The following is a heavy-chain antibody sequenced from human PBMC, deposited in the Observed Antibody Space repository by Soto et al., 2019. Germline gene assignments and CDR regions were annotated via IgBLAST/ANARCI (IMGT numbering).Heavy chain of an antibody. CDR3: VIVGRTS. D-gene: IGHD3-3*01. CDR2: SKNKANGYTM. Sequence: EVQVVESGGGLVQPGGSLRLSCAVSGLTFSDYYFDWVRQSPGKGLEWVGRSKNKANGYTMEYAASVKGRFTISRDDSKNSVSLQMSSLITDDTAVYYCVIVGRTSWGHGTTVTVPS. CDR1: GLTFSDYY. J-gene: IGHJ3*01. V-gene: IGHV3-72*01.